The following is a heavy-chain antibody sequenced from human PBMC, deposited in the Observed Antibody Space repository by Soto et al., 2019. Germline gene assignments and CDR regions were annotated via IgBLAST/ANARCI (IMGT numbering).Heavy chain of an antibody. CDR1: GYSLTSYG. D-gene: IGHD4-4*01. CDR3: AYEFDYSSALYY. J-gene: IGHJ4*02. V-gene: IGHV1-18*04. CDR2: ISAYNGNT. Sequence: ASVQVSCKASGYSLTSYGLSWVRQAPGQGLEWMGWISAYNGNTNYAQSFRGRVIMTIDTSTTTGYMEMRGLRSDDTALYYCAYEFDYSSALYYWGQGTPVTVSS.